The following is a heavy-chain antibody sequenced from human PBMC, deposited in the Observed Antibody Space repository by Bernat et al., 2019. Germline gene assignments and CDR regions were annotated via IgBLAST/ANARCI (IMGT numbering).Heavy chain of an antibody. CDR1: GSSISSNNYY. V-gene: IGHV4-39*01. Sequence: QLHLQESGPGLVKPSETLSLNCTFSGSSISSNNYYWGWIRQPPGKGLEWIGTIYYSGTTYYNPSLRSRVTLSLDTSKNQFSLKLSSVTAADTAVYYCARRVVVYFDYWGQGALVTVSS. CDR3: ARRVVVYFDY. J-gene: IGHJ4*02. CDR2: IYYSGTT. D-gene: IGHD2-15*01.